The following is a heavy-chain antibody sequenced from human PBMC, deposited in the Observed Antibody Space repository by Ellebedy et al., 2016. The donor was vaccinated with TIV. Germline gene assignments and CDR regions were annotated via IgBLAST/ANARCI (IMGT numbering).Heavy chain of an antibody. D-gene: IGHD1-1*01. CDR2: ISWNSGSI. V-gene: IGHV3-9*01. J-gene: IGHJ5*02. Sequence: SLKISCAASGFTFDDYAMHWVRQAPGKGLEWVSGISWNSGSIGYADSVKGRFTISRDNAKNSLYLQMNSLRAEDTALYYCAKGRRVPELNWFDPWGQGTLVTVSS. CDR1: GFTFDDYA. CDR3: AKGRRVPELNWFDP.